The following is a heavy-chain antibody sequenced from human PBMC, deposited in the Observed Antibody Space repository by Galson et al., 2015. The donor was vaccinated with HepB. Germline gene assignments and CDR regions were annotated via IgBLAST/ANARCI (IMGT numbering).Heavy chain of an antibody. CDR2: IIPIFGTA. J-gene: IGHJ6*03. CDR1: GGTFSSYA. D-gene: IGHD2-2*01. V-gene: IGHV1-69*13. Sequence: SVKVSCKASGGTFSSYAISWVRQAPGQGLEWMGGIIPIFGTANYAQKFQGRVTITADESTSTAYMELSSLRSEDTAVYYCARGECSSTSCQYYYYYYMDVWGKGTTVTVSS. CDR3: ARGECSSTSCQYYYYYYMDV.